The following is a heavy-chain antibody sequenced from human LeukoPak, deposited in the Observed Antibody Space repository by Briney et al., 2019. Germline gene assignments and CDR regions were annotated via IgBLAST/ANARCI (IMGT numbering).Heavy chain of an antibody. Sequence: ASVKVSCKASGYTFTSYGISWVRQAPGQGLEWMGWISAYNGNTNCAQKLQGRVTMTTDTSTSTAYMELRSLRSDDTAVYYCARDGRTMVRGVIMGTWFDPWGQGTLVTVSS. V-gene: IGHV1-18*01. D-gene: IGHD3-10*01. CDR2: ISAYNGNT. CDR3: ARDGRTMVRGVIMGTWFDP. CDR1: GYTFTSYG. J-gene: IGHJ5*02.